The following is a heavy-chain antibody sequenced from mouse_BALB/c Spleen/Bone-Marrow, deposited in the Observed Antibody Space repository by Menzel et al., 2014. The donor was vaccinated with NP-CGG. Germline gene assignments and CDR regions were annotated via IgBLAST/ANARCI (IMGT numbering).Heavy chain of an antibody. V-gene: IGHV14-3*02. CDR1: GFNIKDTY. D-gene: IGHD1-3*01. CDR3: ARQEFAIYWYFDV. CDR2: IDPANGNT. Sequence: VQLQQPGAEPVKPGASVKLSCSASGFNIKDTYMHWVKQRPEQGLEWIGRIDPANGNTKYDPKFQDKATITADTSSNTVDLQLSSLTFEDTAVYYCARQEFAIYWYFDVWGAGTTVTVSS. J-gene: IGHJ1*01.